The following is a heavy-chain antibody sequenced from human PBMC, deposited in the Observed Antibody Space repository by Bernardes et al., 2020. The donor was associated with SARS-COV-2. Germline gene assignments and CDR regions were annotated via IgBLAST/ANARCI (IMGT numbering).Heavy chain of an antibody. D-gene: IGHD3-3*01. CDR2: INHSGST. CDR1: GGSFSGYY. J-gene: IGHJ6*02. CDR3: ARGLIPRITIFGVGIRDPARSYGMEV. V-gene: IGHV4-34*01. Sequence: SETLSLTCAVYGGSFSGYYWSWIRQPPGKGLEWIGEINHSGSTNYNPSLKSRVTISVDTSKNQFSLKLSSVTAADTAVYYCARGLIPRITIFGVGIRDPARSYGMEVWGQGTTVTVSS.